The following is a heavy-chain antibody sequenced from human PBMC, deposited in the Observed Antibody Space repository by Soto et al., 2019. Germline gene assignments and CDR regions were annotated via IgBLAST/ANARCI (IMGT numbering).Heavy chain of an antibody. V-gene: IGHV3-23*01. Sequence: EVQLLESGGGLVQPGGSLRLSCAASGFTFSSYAMSWVRQAPGKGLEWVLTISSSGGSTYYADSVKGGFTISRDNSKNTLYLQMNSLRAEDTAVYYCAKEGWEGYGMDVWGQGTTVTVSS. CDR1: GFTFSSYA. J-gene: IGHJ6*02. CDR2: ISSSGGST. CDR3: AKEGWEGYGMDV. D-gene: IGHD1-26*01.